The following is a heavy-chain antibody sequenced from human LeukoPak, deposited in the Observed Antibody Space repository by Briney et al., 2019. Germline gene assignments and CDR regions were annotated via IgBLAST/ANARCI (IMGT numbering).Heavy chain of an antibody. J-gene: IGHJ4*02. Sequence: ASVKVSCKASGYGFTAYYIHWVRQAPGQGLEWMGWINPNTGDTNFAQKFKGRVTVTRDTSITTASMELSRLRSDDTAVYYCARGDYYSGYAGAYYDCWGQGTLVTVSS. CDR1: GYGFTAYY. V-gene: IGHV1-2*02. CDR3: ARGDYYSGYAGAYYDC. D-gene: IGHD5-12*01. CDR2: INPNTGDT.